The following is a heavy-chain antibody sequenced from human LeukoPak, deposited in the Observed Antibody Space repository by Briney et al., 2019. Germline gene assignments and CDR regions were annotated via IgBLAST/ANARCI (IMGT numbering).Heavy chain of an antibody. CDR3: ASDRGYSYGFDY. CDR1: GGSFSGYY. J-gene: IGHJ4*02. D-gene: IGHD5-18*01. Sequence: SETLSLTCAVYGGSFSGYYWSWIRQPPGKGLEWIGEINHSGSTNYNPSLKSRVTISVGTSKNQFSLKLSSVTAADTAVYYCASDRGYSYGFDYWGQGSLVTVS. V-gene: IGHV4-34*01. CDR2: INHSGST.